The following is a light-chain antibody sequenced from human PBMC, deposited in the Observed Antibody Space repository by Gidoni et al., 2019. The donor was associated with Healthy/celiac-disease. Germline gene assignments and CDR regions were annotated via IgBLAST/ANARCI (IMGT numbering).Light chain of an antibody. Sequence: DFVLTHPPDSLAVSLGERATINCKSSQSVLYSSNNKNYLAWYQQKPGQPPKLLIYWASTRESGVPDRFSGSGSGTDFTLTISSLQAEDVAVYYCQQYYSTPWTFGQGTKVEIK. CDR1: QSVLYSSNNKNY. J-gene: IGKJ1*01. CDR3: QQYYSTPWT. CDR2: WAS. V-gene: IGKV4-1*01.